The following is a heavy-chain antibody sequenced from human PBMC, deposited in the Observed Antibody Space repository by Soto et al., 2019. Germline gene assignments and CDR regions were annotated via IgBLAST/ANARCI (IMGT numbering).Heavy chain of an antibody. CDR1: GYTFTSYG. V-gene: IGHV1-18*01. D-gene: IGHD6-13*01. Sequence: QVQLVQSGAEVKKPWASVKVSCKASGYTFTSYGISWVRQAPGQGLEWMGWISAYNGNTNYAQKLQGRVTMTTDTSPSTAYMELRGLRSDDTAVYYCARVAAAAANGGWFDPWGQGTLVTVSS. CDR2: ISAYNGNT. CDR3: ARVAAAAANGGWFDP. J-gene: IGHJ5*02.